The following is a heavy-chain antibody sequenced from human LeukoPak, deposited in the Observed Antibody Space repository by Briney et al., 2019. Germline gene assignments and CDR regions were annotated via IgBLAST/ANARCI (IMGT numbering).Heavy chain of an antibody. Sequence: KPSETLSLTCTVSGGSVSSSSHYWGWIRQPPGKGLEWIGSMYYSGGTYHNPSLRSRVTISVDTSKNQFSLKLSSLTAADTAVYYCVRDRGARDAFDIWGQGTMVTVSP. D-gene: IGHD1-26*01. CDR3: VRDRGARDAFDI. CDR2: MYYSGGT. V-gene: IGHV4-39*07. CDR1: GGSVSSSSHY. J-gene: IGHJ3*02.